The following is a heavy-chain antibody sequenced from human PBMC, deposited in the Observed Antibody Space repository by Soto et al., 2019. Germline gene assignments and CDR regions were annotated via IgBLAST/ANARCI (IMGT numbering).Heavy chain of an antibody. CDR3: ARDRYSSGWYDLDY. CDR2: IWYDGGNK. Sequence: TGGSLRLSCAASGFTFSSYGMHWVRQAPGKGLEWVAVIWYDGGNKYYADSVKGRFTISRDNSENTLFLQMSSLRAEDTAVYYCARDRYSSGWYDLDYWGQGTLVTVSS. J-gene: IGHJ4*02. D-gene: IGHD6-19*01. CDR1: GFTFSSYG. V-gene: IGHV3-33*01.